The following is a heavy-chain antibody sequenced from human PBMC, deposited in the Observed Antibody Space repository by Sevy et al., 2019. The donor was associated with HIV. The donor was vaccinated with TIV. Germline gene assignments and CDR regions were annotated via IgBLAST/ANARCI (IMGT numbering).Heavy chain of an antibody. CDR1: GGSISSYY. J-gene: IGHJ4*02. Sequence: SETPSLTCTVSGGSISSYYWSWIRQPPGKGLEWIGYIYYSGSTNYNPSLKSRVTISVDTSKNQFSLKLSSVTAADTAVYYCARDGEYYYGSGSYYNHYFDYWGQGTLVTVSS. V-gene: IGHV4-59*01. CDR2: IYYSGST. D-gene: IGHD3-10*01. CDR3: ARDGEYYYGSGSYYNHYFDY.